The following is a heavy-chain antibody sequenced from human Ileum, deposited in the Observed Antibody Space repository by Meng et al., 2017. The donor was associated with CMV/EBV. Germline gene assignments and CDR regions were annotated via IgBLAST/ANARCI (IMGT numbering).Heavy chain of an antibody. CDR2: IGSSNSYI. Sequence: GGSLRLSCVASGFSFSNYWMSWVRQAPGKGLEWVSSIGSSNSYIYYADSVKGRFTISRDNAEKSLYLQMNSLRVEDTAVYYCARAEGGWPPGGFDPWGQGTLVTVSS. CDR3: ARAEGGWPPGGFDP. CDR1: GFSFSNYW. J-gene: IGHJ5*02. V-gene: IGHV3-21*01. D-gene: IGHD6-19*01.